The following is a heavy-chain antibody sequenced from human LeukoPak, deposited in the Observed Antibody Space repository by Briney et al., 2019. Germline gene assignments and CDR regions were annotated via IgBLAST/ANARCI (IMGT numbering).Heavy chain of an antibody. D-gene: IGHD3-22*01. Sequence: SGGSLRLSCAASGFTFRRYGMHWVRQAPGKALEWVAFIRYDGNSNYYADSVKGRFTISRDNSRSTLYMQMNSLRAEDTAVYYCAKEEVISGNHGVYFDYWGQGTLVTVSS. J-gene: IGHJ4*02. CDR1: GFTFRRYG. CDR3: AKEEVISGNHGVYFDY. V-gene: IGHV3-30*02. CDR2: IRYDGNSN.